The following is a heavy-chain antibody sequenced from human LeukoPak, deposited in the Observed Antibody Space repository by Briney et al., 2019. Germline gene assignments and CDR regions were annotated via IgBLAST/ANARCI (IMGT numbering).Heavy chain of an antibody. D-gene: IGHD6-13*01. J-gene: IGHJ4*02. Sequence: SETLSLTCTVSGGSISSYYWSWIRQPPGKGLEWIGYIHYSGSTNYNPSLKSRVTIAVDTSKNQFSLKLSSVTAADTAVYYCARLSSSWYFVYWGQGTLVTVSS. CDR1: GGSISSYY. V-gene: IGHV4-59*08. CDR2: IHYSGST. CDR3: ARLSSSWYFVY.